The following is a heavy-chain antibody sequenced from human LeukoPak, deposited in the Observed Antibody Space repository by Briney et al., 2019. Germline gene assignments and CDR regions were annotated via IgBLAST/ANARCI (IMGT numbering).Heavy chain of an antibody. Sequence: PGGSLRLSCAVSGFTFSSHGMHWVRQAPGKGLEWVAVIANDGRDKKYADSGKGRFTISRDNSKNTLYLQMNSLRAEDTAVYYCAKDGRVAAAAYYFDYWGQGTLATVSS. CDR2: IANDGRDK. CDR1: GFTFSSHG. D-gene: IGHD6-13*01. J-gene: IGHJ4*02. CDR3: AKDGRVAAAAYYFDY. V-gene: IGHV3-30*18.